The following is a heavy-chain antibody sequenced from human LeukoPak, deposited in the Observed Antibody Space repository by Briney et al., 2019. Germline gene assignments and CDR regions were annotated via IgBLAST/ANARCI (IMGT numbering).Heavy chain of an antibody. V-gene: IGHV1-69*13. Sequence: ASVKVSCKASGGTFSSYAISWVRQAPGQGLEWMGGIIPIFGTANYAQKFQGRVTITADESTSTAYMELSSLRSEDTAVYYCAGRYSGYDLLPQFDYWGQGTLVTVSS. D-gene: IGHD5-12*01. CDR1: GGTFSSYA. J-gene: IGHJ4*02. CDR3: AGRYSGYDLLPQFDY. CDR2: IIPIFGTA.